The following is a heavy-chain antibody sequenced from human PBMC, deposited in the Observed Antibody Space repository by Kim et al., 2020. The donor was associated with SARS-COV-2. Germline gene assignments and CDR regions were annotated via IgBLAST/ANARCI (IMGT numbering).Heavy chain of an antibody. V-gene: IGHV3-43*02. D-gene: IGHD6-19*01. Sequence: GGSLRLSCAASGFTFDDYAMHWVRQAPGKGLEWVSLISGDGGSTYYADSVKGRFTISRDNSKNSLYLQMNSLRTEDTALYYCAKDLPGSSGWLGGFDYWGQGTLVTVSS. CDR3: AKDLPGSSGWLGGFDY. CDR2: ISGDGGST. CDR1: GFTFDDYA. J-gene: IGHJ4*02.